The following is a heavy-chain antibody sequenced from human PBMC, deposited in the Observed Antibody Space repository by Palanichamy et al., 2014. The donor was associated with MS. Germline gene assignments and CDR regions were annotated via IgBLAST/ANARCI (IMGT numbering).Heavy chain of an antibody. CDR2: INAGNGNT. Sequence: QVQLVQSGAEVKKPGASVKVSCKASGYAFTDYAIHWVRQAPGQRLEWMEWINAGNGNTKYSQKFQSRVTITRDTSADTAYMELSSLRSEDTALYYCAREHDSWSGYSFDFWGQGTLVTASS. CDR3: AREHDSWSGYSFDF. D-gene: IGHD3-3*01. CDR1: GYAFTDYA. V-gene: IGHV1-3*01. J-gene: IGHJ4*02.